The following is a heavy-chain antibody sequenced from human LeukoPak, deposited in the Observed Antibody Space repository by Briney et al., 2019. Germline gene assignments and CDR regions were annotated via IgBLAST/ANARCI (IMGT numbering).Heavy chain of an antibody. Sequence: SETLSLTCAVYGGSFSGYYWSWIRQPPEKGLEWIGEINHSGSTNYNPSLKSRVTISVDTSKNQFSLKLSSVTAADTAVYYCASSDYGGNGEFGYWGQGTLVTVSS. CDR1: GGSFSGYY. D-gene: IGHD4-23*01. CDR3: ASSDYGGNGEFGY. CDR2: INHSGST. V-gene: IGHV4-34*01. J-gene: IGHJ4*02.